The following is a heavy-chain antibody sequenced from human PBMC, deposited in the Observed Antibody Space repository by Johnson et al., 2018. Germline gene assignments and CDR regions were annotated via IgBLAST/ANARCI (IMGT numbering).Heavy chain of an antibody. V-gene: IGHV3-48*01. Sequence: VQLVESGGGLVQPGGSLRLSCAASGFTFSSYSMNWVRQAPGKGLEWVSYISSSSSTIYYADSVKGRFTISRDNAKNSRDLQMNSLRAEDTAGYYCARVGLYGDYVRWGQGTLVTVSS. CDR3: ARVGLYGDYVR. J-gene: IGHJ1*01. D-gene: IGHD4-17*01. CDR2: ISSSSSTI. CDR1: GFTFSSYS.